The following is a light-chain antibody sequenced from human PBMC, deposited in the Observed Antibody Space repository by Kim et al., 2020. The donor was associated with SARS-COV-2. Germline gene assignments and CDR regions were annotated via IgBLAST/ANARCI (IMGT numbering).Light chain of an antibody. CDR3: KKYNSAPRT. CDR1: QGIRNY. V-gene: IGKV1-27*01. J-gene: IGKJ1*01. CDR2: AAS. Sequence: ESVGDSVTITCRASQGIRNYLAWYQQKPGKIPKLLIYAASTLQAGVPSRFSGSGSGTDFTLTISSLQPEDVASYYCKKYNSAPRTFGQGTKVDIK.